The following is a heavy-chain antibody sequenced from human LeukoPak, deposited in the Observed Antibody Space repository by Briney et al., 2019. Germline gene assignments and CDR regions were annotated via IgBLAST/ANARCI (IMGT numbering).Heavy chain of an antibody. V-gene: IGHV1-2*02. CDR1: GYTFTGYY. J-gene: IGHJ3*01. Sequence: ASVKVSCKASGYTFTGYYMHWVRQAPGQGLEWMGWINPNSGGTNYAQKFQGRVTMTRDTSISTAYMELSSLKFEDTAVYYCAAIAIDYDGGAEAFDFWGQGTLVTVSS. CDR3: AAIAIDYDGGAEAFDF. D-gene: IGHD4-17*01. CDR2: INPNSGGT.